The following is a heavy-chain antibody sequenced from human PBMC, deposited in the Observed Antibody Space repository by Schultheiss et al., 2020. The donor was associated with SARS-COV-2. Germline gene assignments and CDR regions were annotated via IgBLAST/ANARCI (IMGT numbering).Heavy chain of an antibody. CDR3: ARDYRSGNYYDYSYGMDV. V-gene: IGHV3-11*05. Sequence: GGSLRLSCAASGFTFSDYYMSWIRQAPGKGLEWVSYISSSSSYTNYADSVKGRFTISRDNAKNSLYLQMNSLRAEDTAVYYCARDYRSGNYYDYSYGMDVWGQGTTVTVSS. J-gene: IGHJ6*02. D-gene: IGHD3-10*01. CDR2: ISSSSSYT. CDR1: GFTFSDYY.